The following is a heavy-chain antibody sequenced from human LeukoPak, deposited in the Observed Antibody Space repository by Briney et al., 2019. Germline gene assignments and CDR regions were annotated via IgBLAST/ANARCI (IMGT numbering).Heavy chain of an antibody. Sequence: GGSLRLSCAASGFTFSNYWMHWVRQAPGKGLVWVSRIKSDGTTTNYADSVKGRFTISRDNAKNTLYLQMNSLRAEDTAVYFCAKAEYDFWSGSFDNWGQGTLVTVSS. CDR1: GFTFSNYW. V-gene: IGHV3-74*01. CDR2: IKSDGTTT. CDR3: AKAEYDFWSGSFDN. J-gene: IGHJ4*02. D-gene: IGHD3-3*01.